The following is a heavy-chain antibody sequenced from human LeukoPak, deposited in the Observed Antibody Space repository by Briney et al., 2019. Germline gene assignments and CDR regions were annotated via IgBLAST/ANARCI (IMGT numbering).Heavy chain of an antibody. D-gene: IGHD3-22*01. CDR2: TRNKARSYTT. CDR3: TRGRDSDDYYFPDY. V-gene: IGHV3-72*01. J-gene: IGHJ4*02. Sequence: GGSLRLSCAASGFTLSDHYMDWVRQAPGKGLECVGRTRNKARSYTTEYAASVKGRFTISRDDSKNSLYLQMNSLKTEDTAVYHCTRGRDSDDYYFPDYWGQGTLVTVSS. CDR1: GFTLSDHY.